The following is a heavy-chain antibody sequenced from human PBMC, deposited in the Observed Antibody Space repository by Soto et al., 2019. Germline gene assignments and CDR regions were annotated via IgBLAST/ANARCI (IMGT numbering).Heavy chain of an antibody. J-gene: IGHJ4*02. CDR3: SLFVSYGGSEYYFDN. Sequence: QVQPVESGGGVVQPGRSLRLSCVVSGFTFRSYAMHWVRHAPGKGLEWVAVISNDGNNNYHADSVKGRFTISRDNSKNTLYLNMDSMIAEDTAIYYCSLFVSYGGSEYYFDNWGQGIQVIVST. CDR1: GFTFRSYA. CDR2: ISNDGNNN. D-gene: IGHD1-26*01. V-gene: IGHV3-30-3*02.